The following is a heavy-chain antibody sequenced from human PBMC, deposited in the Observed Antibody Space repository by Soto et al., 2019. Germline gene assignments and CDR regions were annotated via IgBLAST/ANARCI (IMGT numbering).Heavy chain of an antibody. CDR2: IYWDDDK. J-gene: IGHJ5*02. D-gene: IGHD5-18*01. CDR1: GFSLSTSGVG. Sequence: QITLKESGPTLVKPTQTLTLTCTFSGFSLSTSGVGVGWIRQPQGKALEWLALIYWDDDKRYSPSLKSRLTITKDTSKNQVVLTMTNMDPVDTATYYCAHRQVVISGYNFGHWGQGTLVTVSS. CDR3: AHRQVVISGYNFGH. V-gene: IGHV2-5*02.